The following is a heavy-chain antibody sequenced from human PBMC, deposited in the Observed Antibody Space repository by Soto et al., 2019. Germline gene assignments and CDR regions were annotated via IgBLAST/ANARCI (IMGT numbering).Heavy chain of an antibody. D-gene: IGHD3-3*01. Sequence: GGSLSLSCAASGFTFSNAWMNWVRQAPGKGLEWVGRIKSKTDGGTTDYAAPVKGRFTISRDDSKNTLYLQMNSLKTEDTAVYYCTTDLVFTTDEESDYWGQGTLVTVSS. CDR1: GFTFSNAW. J-gene: IGHJ4*02. CDR3: TTDLVFTTDEESDY. V-gene: IGHV3-15*07. CDR2: IKSKTDGGTT.